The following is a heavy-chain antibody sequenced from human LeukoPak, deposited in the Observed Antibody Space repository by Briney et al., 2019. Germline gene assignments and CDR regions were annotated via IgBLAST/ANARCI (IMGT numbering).Heavy chain of an antibody. CDR1: GFTFSSYA. Sequence: GGSLRLSCAASGFTFSSYAMSWVRQAPGKGLEWVSAIRGSGGSTYHADSVKGRFTISRDNSKHTLYLQMNSLRAEDTAVYYCAKDPVVVIAARFGYWGQGTLVTVSS. CDR2: IRGSGGST. J-gene: IGHJ4*02. D-gene: IGHD2-21*01. CDR3: AKDPVVVIAARFGY. V-gene: IGHV3-23*01.